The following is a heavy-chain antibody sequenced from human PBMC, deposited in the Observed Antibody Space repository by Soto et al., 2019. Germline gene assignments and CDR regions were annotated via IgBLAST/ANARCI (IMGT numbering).Heavy chain of an antibody. CDR1: GGSISSSNW. CDR2: IYHSGST. J-gene: IGHJ6*02. V-gene: IGHV4-4*02. D-gene: IGHD3-10*01. Sequence: PSETLSLTCAVSGGSISSSNWWSWVRQPPGKGLEWIGEIYHSGSTNYNPSLKSRVTISVDKSKNQFSLKLSSVTAADTAVYYCASSFGRSGSSALYYYGMDVWGQGTTVTV. CDR3: ASSFGRSGSSALYYYGMDV.